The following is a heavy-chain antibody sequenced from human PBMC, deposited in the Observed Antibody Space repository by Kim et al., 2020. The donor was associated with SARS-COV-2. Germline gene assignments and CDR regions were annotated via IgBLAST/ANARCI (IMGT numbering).Heavy chain of an antibody. CDR3: ARAIAVAGTGGFY. CDR1: GFFTFSSYW. Sequence: GGSLRLSCAASGFFTFSSYWMHWVRQAPGKGLMWVSRICSDGSSTSYADSVKGRFTISRDNAKNTLYLQMNSLRAEDTAVYYCARAIAVAGTGGFYWGQGTLVTVSS. D-gene: IGHD6-19*01. J-gene: IGHJ4*02. CDR2: ICSDGSST. V-gene: IGHV3-74*01.